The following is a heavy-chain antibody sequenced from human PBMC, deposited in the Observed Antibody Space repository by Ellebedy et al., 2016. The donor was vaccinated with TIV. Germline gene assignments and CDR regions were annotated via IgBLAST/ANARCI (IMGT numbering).Heavy chain of an antibody. CDR1: GFTFSRRW. V-gene: IGHV3-30*03. J-gene: IGHJ6*02. CDR3: ARGFVTTVNSMDV. CDR2: VSNDGSIK. D-gene: IGHD4-17*01. Sequence: GESLKISCTASGFTFSRRWMGWVRQAPGKGLEWVAVVSNDGSIKYYADSVKGRFTISRDNSKNTLYLQMNSLRPEDTAVYYCARGFVTTVNSMDVWGQGTMVTVSS.